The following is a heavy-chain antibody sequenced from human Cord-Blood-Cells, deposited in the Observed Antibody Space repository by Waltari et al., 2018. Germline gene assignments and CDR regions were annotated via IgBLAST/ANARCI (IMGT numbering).Heavy chain of an antibody. CDR3: ASPSSSGDY. CDR2: IRSSRSTI. J-gene: IGHJ4*02. D-gene: IGHD6-6*01. Sequence: EVPRVESGGGLVQLGGSLRLSCAASGLTFSSYSVNWGRQAPGKGLEWGSYIRSSRSTIDDADSVKGRFTISRDNAKDSLYLQMNSLGDEDTAGYYWASPSSSGDYWGQGTLVTVSS. V-gene: IGHV3-48*02. CDR1: GLTFSSYS.